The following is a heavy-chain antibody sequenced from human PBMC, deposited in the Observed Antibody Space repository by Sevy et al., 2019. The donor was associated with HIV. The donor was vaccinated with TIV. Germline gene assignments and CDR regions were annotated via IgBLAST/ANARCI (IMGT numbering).Heavy chain of an antibody. D-gene: IGHD3-9*01. CDR1: GFTFSDYA. V-gene: IGHV3-30*02. Sequence: GGSLRLSCAASGFTFSDYAIHWVRQAPGKGLEWVAFIWYDGSNKSYADLVKGRFGISRDNSKSTQYLQMNNLRVEAPAVYYSAKLLVPADSNDDILTGCPYLKVNYGMDVWGQGTTVTVSS. CDR3: AKLLVPADSNDDILTGCPYLKVNYGMDV. J-gene: IGHJ6*02. CDR2: IWYDGSNK.